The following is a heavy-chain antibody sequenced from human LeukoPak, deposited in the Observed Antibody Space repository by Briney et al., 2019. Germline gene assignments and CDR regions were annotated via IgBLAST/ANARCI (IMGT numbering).Heavy chain of an antibody. CDR2: ISSSGGST. D-gene: IGHD6-13*01. CDR1: GFTFSNYA. J-gene: IGHJ4*02. V-gene: IGHV3-23*01. Sequence: QSGGSLRLSCAASGFTFSNYAMSWVRQAPGRGLEWVSAISSSGGSTYSSDSVKGRFTISRDNSKNTLYLQMNSLRAEDTAVYYCAKDIWGSSSLRIDYWGQGTLVTVSS. CDR3: AKDIWGSSSLRIDY.